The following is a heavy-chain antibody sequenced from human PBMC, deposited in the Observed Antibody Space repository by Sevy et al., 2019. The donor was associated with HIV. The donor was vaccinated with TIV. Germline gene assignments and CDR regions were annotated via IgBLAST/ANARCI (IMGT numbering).Heavy chain of an antibody. V-gene: IGHV3-15*07. CDR3: STDYLISY. CDR2: IKSITDGGAA. CDR1: GFDFANAW. Sequence: GGSLRLSCTASGFDFANAWMNWVRQAPGKGLEWVGHIKSITDGGAADYAAPVKGGFTISRHDSKNTRYRHMNSLKAEDTAVYYCSTDYLISYWGQGTLVTVSS. J-gene: IGHJ4*02.